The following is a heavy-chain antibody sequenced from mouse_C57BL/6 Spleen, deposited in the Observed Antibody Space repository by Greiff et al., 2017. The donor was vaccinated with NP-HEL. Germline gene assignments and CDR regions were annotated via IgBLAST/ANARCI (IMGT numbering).Heavy chain of an antibody. D-gene: IGHD1-1*01. Sequence: QVQLQQPGAELVKPGASVKLSCKASGYTFTSYWMHWVKQRPGQGLEWIGMIHPNSGSTNYNEKFKSKATLTVDKSSSTAYMQLSSLTSEDSAVYYCARNFGTTVVGYAMDYWGQGTSVTVSS. CDR1: GYTFTSYW. V-gene: IGHV1-64*01. CDR2: IHPNSGST. J-gene: IGHJ4*01. CDR3: ARNFGTTVVGYAMDY.